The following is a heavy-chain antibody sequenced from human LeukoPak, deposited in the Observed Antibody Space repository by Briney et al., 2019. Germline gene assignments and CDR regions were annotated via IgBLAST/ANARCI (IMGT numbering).Heavy chain of an antibody. J-gene: IGHJ4*02. D-gene: IGHD2-15*01. V-gene: IGHV5-51*01. CDR2: IYPGGSDT. CDR1: GYSFTSYW. Sequence: GESLKISCKGSGYSFTSYWIGWVRQMPGKGLEWMGIIYPGGSDTRYSPSFQGQVTISADKSISTAYLQWSSLKASDTAMYYCATLHCSGGGCALTAFDHWGQGTLVTVSS. CDR3: ATLHCSGGGCALTAFDH.